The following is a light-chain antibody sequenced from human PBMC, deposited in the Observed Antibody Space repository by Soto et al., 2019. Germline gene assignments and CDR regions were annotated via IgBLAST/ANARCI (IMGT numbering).Light chain of an antibody. V-gene: IGKV3-11*01. CDR3: QQRSNWLWT. CDR1: QSVSSY. J-gene: IGKJ1*01. CDR2: DAS. Sequence: EIVLTQSPATPSLSPGERATLSCRASQSVSSYLAWYQQKPGQAPRLLNYDASNRATGIPARFSGSGSGTDFTLTISSLETEDFAVYYCQQRSNWLWTFGQGTKVDIK.